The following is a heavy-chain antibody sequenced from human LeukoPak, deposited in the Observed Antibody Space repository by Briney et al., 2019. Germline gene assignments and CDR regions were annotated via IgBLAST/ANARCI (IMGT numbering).Heavy chain of an antibody. D-gene: IGHD3-3*01. Sequence: SETLSLTCTVSGGSISSYYWSWIRQPPGKGLEWIGYIYYSGSTNYNPSLKSRVTISVDTSKNQFSLKLSSVTAADTAVYYCARQAYDFWSGYYTAAEYFQHWGQGTLVTVSS. CDR1: GGSISSYY. CDR3: ARQAYDFWSGYYTAAEYFQH. V-gene: IGHV4-59*08. CDR2: IYYSGST. J-gene: IGHJ1*01.